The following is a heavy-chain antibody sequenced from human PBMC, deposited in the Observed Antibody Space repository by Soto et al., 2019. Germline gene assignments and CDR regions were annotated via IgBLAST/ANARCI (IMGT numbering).Heavy chain of an antibody. CDR2: INTDGSST. CDR1: GFTFRSYA. Sequence: GGSLRLSCAASGFTFRSYAMHWVRQAPGKGLVCVSRINTDGSSTSYADSVKGRFTSSRDNAKNTLYLQMNSLRAEDTAVYYCARDETIQLALGAYDYWGQGTLVTVSS. J-gene: IGHJ4*02. CDR3: ARDETIQLALGAYDY. D-gene: IGHD1-1*01. V-gene: IGHV3-74*01.